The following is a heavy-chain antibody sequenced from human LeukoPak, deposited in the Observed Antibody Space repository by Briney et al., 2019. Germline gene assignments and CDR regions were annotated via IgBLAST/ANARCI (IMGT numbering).Heavy chain of an antibody. CDR2: ISSSGSYI. Sequence: PGGSLRLSCAASGFTFSSYSMNWVRQAPGKGLEWVASISSSGSYIYYADSVKGRFTISRDNAKNSLYLQMNSLRAGDTAVYYCARVEDFDYWGQGILVTVSS. CDR3: ARVEDFDY. V-gene: IGHV3-21*01. J-gene: IGHJ4*02. CDR1: GFTFSSYS.